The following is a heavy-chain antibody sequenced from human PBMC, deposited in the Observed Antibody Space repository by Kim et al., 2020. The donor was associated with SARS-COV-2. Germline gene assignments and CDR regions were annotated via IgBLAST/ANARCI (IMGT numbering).Heavy chain of an antibody. CDR2: INTNTGNP. J-gene: IGHJ6*03. CDR1: GYTFTNYA. V-gene: IGHV7-4-1*02. D-gene: IGHD6-13*01. Sequence: ASVKVSCKASGYTFTNYAMNWARQAPGQGLEWMGWINTNTGNPTYAQGFTGRFVFSLDTSVSTAYLQISSLKAEDTAVYYCARDLEQQLVLYYYYYMDVWGKGTTVTVSS. CDR3: ARDLEQQLVLYYYYYMDV.